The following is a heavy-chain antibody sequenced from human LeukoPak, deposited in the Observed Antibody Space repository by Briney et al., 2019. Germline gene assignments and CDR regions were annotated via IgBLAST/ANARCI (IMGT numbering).Heavy chain of an antibody. CDR1: GFTFSTFA. J-gene: IGHJ3*02. CDR2: IYSGGST. CDR3: ARATIPDAFDI. V-gene: IGHV3-66*01. Sequence: PGGSLRLSCAASGFTFSTFAMIWVRQAPGKGLEWVSVIYSGGSTYYADSVKGRFTISRDNSKNTLYLQMNSLRAEDTAVYYCARATIPDAFDIWGQGTMVTVSS. D-gene: IGHD1-1*01.